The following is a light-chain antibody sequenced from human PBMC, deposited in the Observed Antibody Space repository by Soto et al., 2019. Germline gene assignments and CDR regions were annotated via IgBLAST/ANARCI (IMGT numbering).Light chain of an antibody. Sequence: NVLTQSPATLSLSPGERAILSCRASQGVSNYLAWYQQKPGQAPRLLIYEASNRATGIPARFSGSGRGTDFTLTISSLEPEDFAVYYCQHRSNFGGGTQVEIK. V-gene: IGKV3D-11*01. J-gene: IGKJ4*01. CDR3: QHRSN. CDR2: EAS. CDR1: QGVSNY.